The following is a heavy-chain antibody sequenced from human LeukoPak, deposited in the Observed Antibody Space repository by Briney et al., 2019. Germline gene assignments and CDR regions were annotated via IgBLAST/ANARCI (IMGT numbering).Heavy chain of an antibody. CDR2: IIPIFGTA. V-gene: IGHV1-69*06. CDR3: ARDYYGSGRDFTYYYYGMDV. J-gene: IGHJ6*04. CDR1: GATFSSYA. Sequence: SVKVSCKASGATFSSYAISWVRQAPGQGLEWMGGIIPIFGTANYAQKFQGRVTITADKSTSTAYMELSSLRSEGTAVYYCARDYYGSGRDFTYYYYGMDVWGKGTTVTVSS. D-gene: IGHD3-10*01.